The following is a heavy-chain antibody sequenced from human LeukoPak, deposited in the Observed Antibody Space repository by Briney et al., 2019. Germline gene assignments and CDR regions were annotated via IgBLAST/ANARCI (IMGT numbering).Heavy chain of an antibody. CDR1: GFTFSSYW. J-gene: IGHJ3*02. V-gene: IGHV3-74*01. D-gene: IGHD6-6*01. CDR2: INTDGSST. CDR3: ARDSSSSGRAFDI. Sequence: GGSLRLSCAASGFTFSSYWMHWVRQAPGKGLVWVSRINTDGSSTSYADSVKGRFTISRDNAKNTLYLQMNSLRAEDTAVYYCARDSSSSGRAFDIWGQGTMVTVSS.